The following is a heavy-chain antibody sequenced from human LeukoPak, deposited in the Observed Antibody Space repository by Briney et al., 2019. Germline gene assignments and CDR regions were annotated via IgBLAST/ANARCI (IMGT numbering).Heavy chain of an antibody. CDR2: ISGSGGST. Sequence: GRSRRPACAASGLTFSRYATGCVRQLAGRGLEWVSAISGSGGSTYYADSVKGRFTISRDNSKNTLYLQMNSLRAEDTAVYYCAKGPDAFDIWGQGTMVTVSS. CDR1: GLTFSRYA. J-gene: IGHJ3*02. V-gene: IGHV3-23*01. CDR3: AKGPDAFDI.